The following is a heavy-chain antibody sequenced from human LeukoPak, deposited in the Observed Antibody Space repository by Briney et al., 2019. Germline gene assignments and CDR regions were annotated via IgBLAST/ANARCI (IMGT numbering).Heavy chain of an antibody. V-gene: IGHV1-2*02. CDR1: GYTFTAYY. CDR2: INPNSGGT. D-gene: IGHD6-6*01. J-gene: IGHJ4*02. CDR3: ARVGSITARKNYFDH. Sequence: ASVKVSCKAAGYTFTAYYIHWVRQAPGQGLEWMGWINPNSGGTNSAQKFQGRVTMTRDSSISTAYMEISRLTSDDTAVYHCARVGSITARKNYFDHWGQGTLVTVSS.